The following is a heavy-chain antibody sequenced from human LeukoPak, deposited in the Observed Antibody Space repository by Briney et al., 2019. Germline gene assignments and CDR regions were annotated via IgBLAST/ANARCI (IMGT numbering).Heavy chain of an antibody. Sequence: GGSLRLSCAASGFTFSSYSMNWVRQAPGKGLEWVSYISRSSSTIYYADSVKGRFTISRDNAKNSLYLQMNSLRAEDTAVYYCARNNYYDSSGYPHDYWGQGTLVTVSS. CDR1: GFTFSSYS. J-gene: IGHJ4*02. D-gene: IGHD3-22*01. V-gene: IGHV3-48*01. CDR2: ISRSSSTI. CDR3: ARNNYYDSSGYPHDY.